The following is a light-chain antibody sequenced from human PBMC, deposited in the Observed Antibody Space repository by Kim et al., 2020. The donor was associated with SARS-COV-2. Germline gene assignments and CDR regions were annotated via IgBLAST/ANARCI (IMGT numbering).Light chain of an antibody. CDR1: QSRSSD. CDR3: KQSCSTVTLT. J-gene: IGKJ4*01. Sequence: FVGDRANIPCLASQSRSSDVNWYQQSRGKAPTLMIYAAWSLQWGVPSRFSGGGFGIEFNLTISRLQPEDFASYYGKQSCSTVTLTLGGGTKV. CDR2: AAW. V-gene: IGKV1-39*01.